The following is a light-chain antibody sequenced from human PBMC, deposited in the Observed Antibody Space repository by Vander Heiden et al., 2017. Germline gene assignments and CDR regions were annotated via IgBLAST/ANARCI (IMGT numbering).Light chain of an antibody. Sequence: SYVLLQPPRVSVAPGQTAKITCGGKNIGSKSVHWYQQRPGQAPVLVVYDDSDRPSGIPERFSGSNSGNAATLTISRVEAGDEADYYCQVWDSTTDHHVFATGTKVTVL. J-gene: IGLJ1*01. V-gene: IGLV3-21*02. CDR2: DDS. CDR3: QVWDSTTDHHV. CDR1: NIGSKS.